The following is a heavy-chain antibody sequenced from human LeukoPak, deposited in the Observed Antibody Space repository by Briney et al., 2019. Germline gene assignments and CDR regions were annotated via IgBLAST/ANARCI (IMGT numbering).Heavy chain of an antibody. CDR2: MNPNSGNT. V-gene: IGHV1-8*01. CDR1: GYTLTSYD. Sequence: ASVKVSCKASGYTLTSYDTNWVRQATGQGLEWMGWMNPNSGNTGYAQKFQGRVTMTRNTSISTAYMELSSLRSEDTAVYYCARVALLRFGDSPDWFDPWGQGTLVTVSS. D-gene: IGHD3-10*01. CDR3: ARVALLRFGDSPDWFDP. J-gene: IGHJ5*02.